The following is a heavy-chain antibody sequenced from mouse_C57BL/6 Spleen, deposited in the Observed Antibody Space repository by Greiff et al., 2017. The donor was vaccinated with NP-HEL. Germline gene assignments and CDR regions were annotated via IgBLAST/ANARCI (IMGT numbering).Heavy chain of an antibody. CDR3: AREPYRNYGYFDV. CDR1: GFTFSSYA. CDR2: ISDGGSYT. Sequence: EVQVVESGGGLVKPGGSLKLSCAASGFTFSSYAMSWVRQTPEKRLEWVATISDGGSYTYYPDNVKGRFTISRDNAKNNLYLQMSHLKSEDTAMYYCAREPYRNYGYFDVWGTGTTVTVSS. V-gene: IGHV5-4*01. D-gene: IGHD2-14*01. J-gene: IGHJ1*03.